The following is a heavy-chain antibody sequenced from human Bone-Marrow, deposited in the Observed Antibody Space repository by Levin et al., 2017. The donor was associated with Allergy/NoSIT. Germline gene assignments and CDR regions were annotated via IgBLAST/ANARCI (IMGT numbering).Heavy chain of an antibody. CDR2: ISYDGNNQ. J-gene: IGHJ6*03. V-gene: IGHV3-30*18. CDR3: AKDDFDFWSGYYETHHMDV. Sequence: GESLKISCAASGFTFSHFVMHWVRQAPGKGLEWVAVISYDGNNQYYADSVKGRFTISRDNSKNTLYLQMNSLRTEDTAVYYCAKDDFDFWSGYYETHHMDVWGKGTTVTVSS. CDR1: GFTFSHFV. D-gene: IGHD3-3*01.